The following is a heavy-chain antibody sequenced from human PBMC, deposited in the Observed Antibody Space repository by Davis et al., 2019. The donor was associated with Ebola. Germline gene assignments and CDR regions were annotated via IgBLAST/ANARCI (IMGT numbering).Heavy chain of an antibody. J-gene: IGHJ3*02. Sequence: GESLKISCAASGFTVSSNYMSWVRQAPGKGLEWVSVIYSGGSTYYADSVKGRFTISRDNSKNTLYLQMNSLRAEDTAVYYCASGFTFDIWGQGTMVTVSS. V-gene: IGHV3-53*01. CDR1: GFTVSSNY. CDR3: ASGFTFDI. CDR2: IYSGGST.